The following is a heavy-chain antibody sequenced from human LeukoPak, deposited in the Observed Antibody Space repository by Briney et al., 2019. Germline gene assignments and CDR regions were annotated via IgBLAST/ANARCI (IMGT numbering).Heavy chain of an antibody. V-gene: IGHV4-59*08. CDR3: ARGSGTTVVEGDI. Sequence: SETLSLTCTVSGGSISSYYWSWIRQPPGKGLEWIGYIYYSGSTNYNPSLKSRVTISVDTSKNQFSLKLSSVTAADTAVYYCARGSGTTVVEGDIWGQGTLVTVSS. CDR2: IYYSGST. D-gene: IGHD4-23*01. CDR1: GGSISSYY. J-gene: IGHJ4*02.